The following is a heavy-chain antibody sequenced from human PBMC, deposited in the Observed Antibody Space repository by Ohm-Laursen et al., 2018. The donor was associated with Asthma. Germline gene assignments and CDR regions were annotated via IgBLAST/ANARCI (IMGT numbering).Heavy chain of an antibody. CDR3: TRGESDSGYDAPFDY. Sequence: SLRLSCTASGFTFGDYAMSWFRQAPGKGLEWVGFIRSKAYGGTTEYAASVKGRFTISRDDSKSIAYLQMNSLKTEDTAVYYCTRGESDSGYDAPFDYWGQGTLVTVSS. J-gene: IGHJ4*02. V-gene: IGHV3-49*03. CDR1: GFTFGDYA. D-gene: IGHD5-12*01. CDR2: IRSKAYGGTT.